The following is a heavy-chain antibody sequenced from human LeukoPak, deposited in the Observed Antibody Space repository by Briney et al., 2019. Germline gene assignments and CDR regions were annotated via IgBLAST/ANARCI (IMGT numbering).Heavy chain of an antibody. CDR1: GFTLSSYA. CDR3: ARGRSEWLLPFDY. CDR2: VSSSGDYI. D-gene: IGHD3-3*01. V-gene: IGHV3-21*01. Sequence: GGSLRLSCAASGFTLSSYAMNWVRQAPGKGLEWVSWVSSSGDYIYYADSVKGRFTISRDNAKNSLYLQMNSLRAGDTAVYYCARGRSEWLLPFDYWGQGTLVTVSS. J-gene: IGHJ4*02.